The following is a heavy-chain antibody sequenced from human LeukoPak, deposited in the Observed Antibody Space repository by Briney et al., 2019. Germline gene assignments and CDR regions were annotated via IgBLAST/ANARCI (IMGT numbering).Heavy chain of an antibody. D-gene: IGHD1-14*01. CDR2: ISNTGSTT. CDR1: GFTFSDNY. V-gene: IGHV3-11*04. J-gene: IGHJ4*01. CDR3: ARARKGYYFDY. Sequence: GGSLRLSCAASGFTFSDNYMTWIRQAPGKGLEWVSYISNTGSTTYYADPVKGRFTISRDNAKNSLYLQMNSLRAEDTAVYYCARARKGYYFDYWGQEPWSPSPQ.